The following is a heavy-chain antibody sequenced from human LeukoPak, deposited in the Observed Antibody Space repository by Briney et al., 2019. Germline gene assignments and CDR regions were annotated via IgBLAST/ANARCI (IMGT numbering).Heavy chain of an antibody. D-gene: IGHD3-10*01. Sequence: PSETLSLTCAVYGGSISGYYWSWIRQPPGKGLEWIAEIHHSGSANYNPSLKSRVTISIDTSKNQFSLKLSSVTAADTAVYYSARSDYGSGNYYWSLDYWGQGTLVTVSS. V-gene: IGHV4-34*01. J-gene: IGHJ4*02. CDR1: GGSISGYY. CDR3: ARSDYGSGNYYWSLDY. CDR2: IHHSGSA.